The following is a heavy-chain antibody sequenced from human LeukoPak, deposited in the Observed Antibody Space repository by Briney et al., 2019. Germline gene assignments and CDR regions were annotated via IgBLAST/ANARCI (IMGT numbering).Heavy chain of an antibody. CDR3: ASSNLGYCSGGSCYSGGWFDP. V-gene: IGHV1-46*01. D-gene: IGHD2-15*01. Sequence: ASVKVSCKASGYTFTSYYMHWVRQAPGQGLEWMGIINPSGGSTSYAQKFQGRVTMTRDMSTSTVYMELSSLRSADTAVYYCASSNLGYCSGGSCYSGGWFDPWGQGTLVTVSS. CDR1: GYTFTSYY. CDR2: INPSGGST. J-gene: IGHJ5*02.